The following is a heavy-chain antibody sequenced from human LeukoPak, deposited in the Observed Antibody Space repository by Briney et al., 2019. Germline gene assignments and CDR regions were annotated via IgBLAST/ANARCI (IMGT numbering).Heavy chain of an antibody. Sequence: GGSLRLSCAASGFTFSNAWMSWVRQAPGKGLEWVGRIKSKTDGGTTDYAAPVKGRFTISRDDSKNTLYLQMNSLKTEDTAVYYCTTDLLPPDCSSTSCYASGYYYYYMDVWAKGPRSPSP. CDR2: IKSKTDGGTT. J-gene: IGHJ6*03. CDR3: TTDLLPPDCSSTSCYASGYYYYYMDV. V-gene: IGHV3-15*01. D-gene: IGHD2-2*01. CDR1: GFTFSNAW.